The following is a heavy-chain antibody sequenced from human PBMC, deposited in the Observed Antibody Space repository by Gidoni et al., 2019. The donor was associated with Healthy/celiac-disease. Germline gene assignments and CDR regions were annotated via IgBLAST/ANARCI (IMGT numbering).Heavy chain of an antibody. CDR2: IYYSEST. J-gene: IGHJ4*02. V-gene: IGHV4-59*08. CDR1: GGPIRSHY. Sequence: QVQLQESRPGLVNPSETLPLTCSVSGGPIRSHYWSWIRLRPGKGLAWIGYIYYSESTNYDPTLKSRVTISVDTSKNQFSLKLSSVTAADPGVYYCARQRANYYVSSGSYFDYWGRRTLVTVSS. D-gene: IGHD3-22*01. CDR3: ARQRANYYVSSGSYFDY.